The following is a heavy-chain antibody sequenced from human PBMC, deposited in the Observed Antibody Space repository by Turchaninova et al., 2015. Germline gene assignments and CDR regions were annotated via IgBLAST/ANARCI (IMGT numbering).Heavy chain of an antibody. CDR2: VSGSGAST. Sequence: TVSGSGASTYYADSVKGRFTISRDNSKNTLYLQMNSLGAEDTAVYFCSGIVEVTTSHYHFDYWGQGTLVTVSS. V-gene: IGHV3-23*01. D-gene: IGHD2-21*02. J-gene: IGHJ4*02. CDR3: SGIVEVTTSHYHFDY.